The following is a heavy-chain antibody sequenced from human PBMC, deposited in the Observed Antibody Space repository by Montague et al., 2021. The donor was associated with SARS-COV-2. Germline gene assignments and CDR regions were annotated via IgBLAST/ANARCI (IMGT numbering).Heavy chain of an antibody. CDR1: GGSISSSSYY. CDR3: ARDKAEYSVVVPASPLAYCMDA. Sequence: SETLSLTCTVSGGSISSSSYYWGWIRQPPGKGLEWIGSIYYSGSTYYNPSLKSRVTISVDTSKNQFSLKLSSVTAADTGVYYCARDKAEYSVVVPASPLAYCMDAWGQGTMVTVSS. J-gene: IGHJ6*02. V-gene: IGHV4-39*07. CDR2: IYYSGST. D-gene: IGHD2-2*01.